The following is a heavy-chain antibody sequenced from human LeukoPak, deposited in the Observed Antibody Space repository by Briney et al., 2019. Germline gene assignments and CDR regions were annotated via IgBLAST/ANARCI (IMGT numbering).Heavy chain of an antibody. Sequence: GGSLRLSCAASGFTFSSYGMSWVRQAPGKGLEWVSGISDSGGSTYYADSVKGRFALSRDNSKNTLFLQMNSLRAEDTAVYYCAKSLTFTSPTYFDYWGQGTLVTVSS. V-gene: IGHV3-23*01. D-gene: IGHD2/OR15-2a*01. CDR1: GFTFSSYG. J-gene: IGHJ4*02. CDR3: AKSLTFTSPTYFDY. CDR2: ISDSGGST.